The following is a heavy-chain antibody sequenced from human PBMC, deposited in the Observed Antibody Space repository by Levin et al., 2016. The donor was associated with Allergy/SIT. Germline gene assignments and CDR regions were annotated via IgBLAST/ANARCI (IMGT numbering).Heavy chain of an antibody. CDR3: ATVDIAAAGTRYFQH. V-gene: IGHV1-24*01. D-gene: IGHD6-13*01. CDR1: GYTLTELS. CDR2: FDPEDGET. J-gene: IGHJ1*01. Sequence: ASVKVSCKASGYTLTELSMHWVRQAPGKGLEWMGGFDPEDGETIYAQKFQGRVTMTEDTSTDTAYMELSSLRSEDTAVYYCATVDIAAAGTRYFQHWGQGTLVTVSS.